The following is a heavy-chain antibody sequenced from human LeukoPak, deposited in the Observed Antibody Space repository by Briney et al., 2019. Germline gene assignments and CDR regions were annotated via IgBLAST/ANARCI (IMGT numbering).Heavy chain of an antibody. CDR2: IYYSGST. Sequence: SETLSLTCAVYGGSFTAYYWSWIRQHPGKGLEWIGYIYYSGSTYYNPSLKSRVTRSVDTSKNQFSLKLSSVTAADTAVYYCARDSFGSDYGDRGYFDYWGQGTLVTVSS. D-gene: IGHD4-17*01. V-gene: IGHV4-31*11. CDR3: ARDSFGSDYGDRGYFDY. J-gene: IGHJ4*02. CDR1: GGSFTAYY.